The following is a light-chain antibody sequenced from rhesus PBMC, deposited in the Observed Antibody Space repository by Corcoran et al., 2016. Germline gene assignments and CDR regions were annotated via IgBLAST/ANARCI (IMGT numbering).Light chain of an antibody. CDR1: QSVSSY. CDR2: VTS. CDR3: YQHSSGYT. Sequence: QVILTQSPATLSLSPGERATLSCRASQSVSSYLALYPQKPGQAPRLLIYVTSSRANGIPDRFSGRGSGTDFTLTISSLEPEDVGVYHCYQHSSGYTFGQGTKVEIK. J-gene: IGKJ1*01. V-gene: IGKV3-10*01.